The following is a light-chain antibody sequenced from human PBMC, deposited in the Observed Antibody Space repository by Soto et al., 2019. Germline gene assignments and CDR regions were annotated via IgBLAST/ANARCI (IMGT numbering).Light chain of an antibody. CDR3: QQRSNWPPT. CDR2: DAS. J-gene: IGKJ5*01. V-gene: IGKV3-11*01. Sequence: EIVSTQAPATLSLSPWERATLSCRASQSVSSYLAWYQQKPGQAPRLLIYDASNRATGIPARFSGSGSGTDFTLTISSLEPEDFAVYYCQQRSNWPPTFGQGTRLEIK. CDR1: QSVSSY.